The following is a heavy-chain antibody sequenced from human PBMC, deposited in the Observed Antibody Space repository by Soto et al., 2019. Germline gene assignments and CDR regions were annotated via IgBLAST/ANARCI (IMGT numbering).Heavy chain of an antibody. CDR1: GYTFSDNG. CDR2: ISTYTGRT. D-gene: IGHD3-10*01. J-gene: IGHJ6*02. V-gene: IGHV1-18*04. CDR3: AREGTFAPNGNHLMDV. Sequence: ASVKVSSKASGYTFSDNGISWVRQASGQGLEWMGWISTYTGRTNYAQKFQGRVTLTTDTSTSTAYMNLRSLRPDDTAVYFFAREGTFAPNGNHLMDVWGQGTTVTVSS.